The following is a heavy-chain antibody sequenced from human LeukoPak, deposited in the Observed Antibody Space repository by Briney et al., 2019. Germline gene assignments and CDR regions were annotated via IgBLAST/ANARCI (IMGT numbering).Heavy chain of an antibody. CDR3: ARARPPRIEMATIPYYFDY. CDR2: IYYSGST. J-gene: IGHJ4*02. V-gene: IGHV4-39*01. Sequence: SETLSLTCTVSGGSISSSSYYWGWIRQPPGKGLEWIGSIYYSGSTYYNPSLKSRVTISVDTSKNQFSLKLSSVTAADTAVYYCARARPPRIEMATIPYYFDYWGQGTLVTVSS. D-gene: IGHD5-24*01. CDR1: GGSISSSSYY.